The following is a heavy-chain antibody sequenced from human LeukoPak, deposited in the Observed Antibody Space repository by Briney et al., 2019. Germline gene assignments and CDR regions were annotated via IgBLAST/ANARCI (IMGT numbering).Heavy chain of an antibody. CDR3: ARVVDIGAFDI. D-gene: IGHD5-12*01. V-gene: IGHV1-2*02. Sequence: ASVKVSCKASGYTFTGYYMHWVRQAPGQGLEWMGWINPNSGGTNYAQKFQGRVTMTRDTSTSTAYMELSGLRSDDTAVYYCARVVDIGAFDIWGQGTMVTVSS. CDR2: INPNSGGT. J-gene: IGHJ3*02. CDR1: GYTFTGYY.